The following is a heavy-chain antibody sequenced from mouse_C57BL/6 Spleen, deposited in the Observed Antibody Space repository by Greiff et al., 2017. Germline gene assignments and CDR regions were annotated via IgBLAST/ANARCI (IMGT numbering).Heavy chain of an antibody. Sequence: VQLQQSGAELVKPGASVKISCKASGYAFSSYWMNWVKQRPGKGLEWIGQIYPGDGDTNYNGKFKGKATLTADKSSSTAYMQLSSLTSEDSAVYFCAREAIYYDYSWFAYWGQGTLVTVSA. V-gene: IGHV1-80*01. CDR1: GYAFSSYW. J-gene: IGHJ3*01. CDR2: IYPGDGDT. D-gene: IGHD2-4*01. CDR3: AREAIYYDYSWFAY.